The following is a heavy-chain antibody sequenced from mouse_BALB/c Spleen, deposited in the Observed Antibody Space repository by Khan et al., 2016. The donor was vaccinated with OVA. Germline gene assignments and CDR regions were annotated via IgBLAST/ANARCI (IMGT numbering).Heavy chain of an antibody. CDR2: ISSSGSA. J-gene: IGHJ4*01. CDR1: GYSITSDYA. V-gene: IGHV3-2*02. Sequence: EVQLVESGPGLVKPSQSLSLTCTVTGYSITSDYAWNWIRHFPGNKLEWMGYISSSGSASYNPSLKSRISITRDTSKNQFFLQLKSVTTEDTATYYGARSLYYSYGYGLDYWGRGTSVTVSS. CDR3: ARSLYYSYGYGLDY. D-gene: IGHD2-12*01.